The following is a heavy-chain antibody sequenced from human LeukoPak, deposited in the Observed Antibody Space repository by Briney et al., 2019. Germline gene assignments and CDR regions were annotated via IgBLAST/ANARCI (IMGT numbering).Heavy chain of an antibody. CDR1: GFTFSNYA. V-gene: IGHV3-23*01. CDR2: ISGSGDST. CDR3: ARRSGIAVAGAFDY. Sequence: GGSLRLSCAASGFTFSNYAMRWVRQAPGEGLEWVSGISGSGDSTYYADSVKGGVTISRDNSKNTLYLQMNSLRAEDTAVYYCARRSGIAVAGAFDYGGQGTLLTVSS. D-gene: IGHD6-19*01. J-gene: IGHJ4*02.